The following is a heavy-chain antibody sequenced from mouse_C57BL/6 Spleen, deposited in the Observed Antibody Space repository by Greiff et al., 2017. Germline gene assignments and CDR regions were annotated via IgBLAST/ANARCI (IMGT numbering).Heavy chain of an antibody. CDR2: INPSSGYT. Sequence: QVQLKQSGAELAKPGASVKLSCKASGYTFTSYWMHWVKQRPGQGLEWIGYINPSSGYTKYNQKFKDKATLTADKSSSTAYMQLGSLTYEDSAVYYCARNYYGSSYDWYFDVWGTGTTVTVSS. CDR1: GYTFTSYW. J-gene: IGHJ1*03. V-gene: IGHV1-7*01. D-gene: IGHD1-1*01. CDR3: ARNYYGSSYDWYFDV.